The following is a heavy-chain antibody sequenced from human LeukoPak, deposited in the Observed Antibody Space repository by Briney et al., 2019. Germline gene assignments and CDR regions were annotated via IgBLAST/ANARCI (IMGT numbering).Heavy chain of an antibody. CDR1: GFTFSSFA. CDR3: AKGGGYSYGYSPD. CDR2: ISGSGGST. J-gene: IGHJ4*02. D-gene: IGHD5-18*01. V-gene: IGHV3-23*01. Sequence: PGGSLRLSCAASGFTFSSFAMSWVRQAPGKGLEWVSLISGSGGSTYYADSVKGRFTISRDNSKNTLFLQMNSLRAEDTAVYYCAKGGGYSYGYSPDWGQGTLVTVSS.